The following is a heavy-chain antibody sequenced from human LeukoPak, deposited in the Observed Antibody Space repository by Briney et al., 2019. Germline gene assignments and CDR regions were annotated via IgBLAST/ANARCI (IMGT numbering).Heavy chain of an antibody. Sequence: GESLKISCKGSGYSFPSYWIGWVRQMPGKGLEWMGTIYPGDSDTRYSPSFQGQVTISADKSIRTAYLQWSSLKASDTAMYYCAYSRGELIFDYWGQGTLVTVSS. J-gene: IGHJ4*02. CDR2: IYPGDSDT. V-gene: IGHV5-51*01. CDR3: AYSRGELIFDY. D-gene: IGHD3-16*01. CDR1: GYSFPSYW.